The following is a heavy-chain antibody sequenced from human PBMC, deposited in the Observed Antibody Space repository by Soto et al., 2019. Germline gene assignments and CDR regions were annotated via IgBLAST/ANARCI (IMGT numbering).Heavy chain of an antibody. CDR1: GGPISGGSYY. CDR2: MYYSGST. V-gene: IGHV4-39*01. Sequence: SETLSLTCTVSGGPISGGSYYWGWIRQPPGKGLEWIGSMYYSGSTYYNPSLNSRVTMSVDASKSQFSLRLNSVTAADTAVYHCARHPGPKLAFDSWGQGXLVTVYS. J-gene: IGHJ4*02. CDR3: ARHPGPKLAFDS. D-gene: IGHD3-10*01.